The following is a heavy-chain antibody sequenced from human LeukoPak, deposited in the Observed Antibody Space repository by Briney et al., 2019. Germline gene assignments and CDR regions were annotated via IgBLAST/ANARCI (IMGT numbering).Heavy chain of an antibody. CDR2: IKPNSGDT. CDR1: GYSFADYY. J-gene: IGHJ4*02. Sequence: ASVKVSCKASGYSFADYYMHWVRQAPGQGLEWMGWIKPNSGDTRSAQKFQGRVIMTRDTSTGTAYMELARLTSDDTAVYYCARSWYSSDLFDYWGQGTLVTVSS. D-gene: IGHD3-22*01. CDR3: ARSWYSSDLFDY. V-gene: IGHV1-2*02.